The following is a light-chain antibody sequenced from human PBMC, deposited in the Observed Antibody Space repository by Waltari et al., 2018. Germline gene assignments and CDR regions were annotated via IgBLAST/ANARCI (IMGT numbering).Light chain of an antibody. CDR3: SSYTSGSTVV. Sequence: QSALRQPASVSGSPGQPIAISCTRTSSDVGGYNYASWYQHQPGKAPKLMISDVTKRPSGVSDRFSGSKSGNTASLTISGLQAADEADYYCSSYTSGSTVVFGGGTKLTVL. V-gene: IGLV2-14*03. CDR2: DVT. J-gene: IGLJ3*02. CDR1: SSDVGGYNY.